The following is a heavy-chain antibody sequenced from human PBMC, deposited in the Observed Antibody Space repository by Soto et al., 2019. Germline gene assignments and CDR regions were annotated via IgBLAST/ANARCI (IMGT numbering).Heavy chain of an antibody. CDR3: ARGAYYCSGSYKCCAFDI. CDR1: SGSISSSNW. CDR2: IYHSGST. J-gene: IGHJ3*02. V-gene: IGHV4-4*02. D-gene: IGHD3-10*01. Sequence: SETLSLTCAFSSGSISSSNWWSWVRQPPGKGMKWIGEIYHSGSTNYNPYLKSRVTISVDKSKNQFSLKLSSVTAADTALYYCARGAYYCSGSYKCCAFDIWGQGTMVTVSS.